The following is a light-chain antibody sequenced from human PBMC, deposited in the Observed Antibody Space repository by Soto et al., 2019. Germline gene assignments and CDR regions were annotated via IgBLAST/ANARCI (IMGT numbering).Light chain of an antibody. J-gene: IGLJ2*01. CDR1: SSNIGAGYD. CDR2: SNN. Sequence: QAVVTQPPSVSGAPGQRVTISCTGSSSNIGAGYDVHWYQQLPGTAPKLLIFSNNNRPSGVPDRFSGSKSGTSASLAITGLQAEDEADHYCQSYDSSLSGYVAFGGGTKVTVL. CDR3: QSYDSSLSGYVA. V-gene: IGLV1-40*01.